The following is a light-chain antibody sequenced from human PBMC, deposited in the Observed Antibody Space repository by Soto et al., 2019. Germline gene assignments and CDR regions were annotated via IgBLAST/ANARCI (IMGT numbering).Light chain of an antibody. J-gene: IGKJ1*01. CDR1: QSVSNNY. Sequence: EFVLPQSPATLSLSPGERATLSCRASQSVSNNYLAWYQQKPGQAPRLVIFGASNRATGIPDRFSASGSGTEFTLTISRLEPEDVAVYYCQQYATSPLTFGQGTKVDI. V-gene: IGKV3-20*01. CDR2: GAS. CDR3: QQYATSPLT.